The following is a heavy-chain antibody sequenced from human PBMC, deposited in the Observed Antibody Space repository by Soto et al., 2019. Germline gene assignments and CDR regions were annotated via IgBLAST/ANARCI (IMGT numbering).Heavy chain of an antibody. D-gene: IGHD6-13*01. CDR1: GGSISSYY. Sequence: SETLSLTCTVSGGSISSYYWSWIRQPPGKGLEWIGYIYYSGSTNYNPSLKSRVTISVDTSKNQFSLKLSSVTAADTAVYYCAREAHSSSWYDYGGQETLVTVSS. CDR3: AREAHSSSWYDY. J-gene: IGHJ4*02. CDR2: IYYSGST. V-gene: IGHV4-59*01.